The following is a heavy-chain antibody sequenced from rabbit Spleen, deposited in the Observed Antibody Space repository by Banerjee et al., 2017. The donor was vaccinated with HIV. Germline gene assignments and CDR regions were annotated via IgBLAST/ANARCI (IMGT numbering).Heavy chain of an antibody. CDR1: GFDFSNYG. D-gene: IGHD4-1*01. Sequence: QLVESGGGLVQPGGSLKLSCKASGFDFSNYGVSWVRQAPGKGLEWIGYIDPVFGVTVYANWVNGRFTISRDNAQNTLYLQLNSLTAADTATYFCAKDMGVAAGYFFNLWGPGTLVPVS. J-gene: IGHJ4*01. V-gene: IGHV1S7*01. CDR2: IDPVFGVT. CDR3: AKDMGVAAGYFFNL.